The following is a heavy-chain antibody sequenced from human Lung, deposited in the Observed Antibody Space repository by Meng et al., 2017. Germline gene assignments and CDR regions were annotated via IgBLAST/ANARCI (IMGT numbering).Heavy chain of an antibody. CDR2: IYHSGRT. CDR1: GASFSGLTW. CDR3: VRVGQDQAYYDFWSGPFDP. V-gene: IGHV4-4*02. Sequence: GTVSVRHAGTRALATAICGASFSGLTWGRGVRQSPGKWLEWIGEIYHSGRTNYNPSLESRVTISLDKSQNHFSLKVKSVTAADTAVYYCVRVGQDQAYYDFWSGPFDPWGQGTLVTVSS. D-gene: IGHD3-3*01. J-gene: IGHJ5*02.